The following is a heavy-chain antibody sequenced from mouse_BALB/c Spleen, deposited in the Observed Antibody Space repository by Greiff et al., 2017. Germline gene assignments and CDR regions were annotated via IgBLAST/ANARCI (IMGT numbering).Heavy chain of an antibody. CDR3: ARHDYGSRYYFDY. Sequence: EVMLVESGGGLVKPGGSLKLSCAASGFAFSSYDMSWVRQTPEKRLEWVAYISSGGGSTYYPDTVKGRFTISRDNAKNTLYLQMSSLKSEDTAMYYCARHDYGSRYYFDYWGQGTTLTVSS. J-gene: IGHJ2*01. CDR1: GFAFSSYD. D-gene: IGHD1-1*01. V-gene: IGHV5-12-1*01. CDR2: ISSGGGST.